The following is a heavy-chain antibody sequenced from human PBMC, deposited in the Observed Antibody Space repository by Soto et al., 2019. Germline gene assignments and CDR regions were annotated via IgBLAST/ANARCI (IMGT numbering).Heavy chain of an antibody. CDR1: GGSISSSNW. Sequence: QVQLQESGPGLVKPSGTLSLTCVVSGGSISSSNWWSWVRQPPGKGLEWIGEMYHSGSTNYNPSLKXRLTXSXYKSTNQFSLKLSSVTAADTAVYYCARAGGYSYVDYWGQGTLVTVSS. D-gene: IGHD5-18*01. CDR3: ARAGGYSYVDY. J-gene: IGHJ4*02. CDR2: MYHSGST. V-gene: IGHV4-4*02.